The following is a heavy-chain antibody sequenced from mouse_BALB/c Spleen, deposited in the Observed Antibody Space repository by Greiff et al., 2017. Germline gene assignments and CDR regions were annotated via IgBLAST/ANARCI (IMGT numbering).Heavy chain of an antibody. CDR2: ISSGGSYT. CDR3: ARHEGSSPYYFDY. CDR1: GFTFSSYG. J-gene: IGHJ2*01. D-gene: IGHD1-1*01. Sequence: EVHLVESGGDLVKPGGSLKLSCAASGFTFSSYGMSWVRQTPDKRLEWVATISSGGSYTYYPDSVKGRFTISRDNAKNTLYLQMSSLKSEDTAMYYCARHEGSSPYYFDYWGQGTTLTVSS. V-gene: IGHV5-6*01.